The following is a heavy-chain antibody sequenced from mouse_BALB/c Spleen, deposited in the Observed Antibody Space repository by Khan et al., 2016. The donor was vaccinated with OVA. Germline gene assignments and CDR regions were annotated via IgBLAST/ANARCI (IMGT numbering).Heavy chain of an antibody. J-gene: IGHJ4*01. D-gene: IGHD2-10*01. CDR1: GHTFTNFG. CDR3: ARPPYFSYAMDN. CDR2: INTYTGEP. V-gene: IGHV9-3-1*01. Sequence: QVQLQQSGPELKKPGETVKISCKASGHTFTNFGMNWVKQAPGKGLKWMGWINTYTGEPTYADDFNGRFAFSLEASASTAYLQLNNLTNEDTATYFCARPPYFSYAMDNWGQGTSVTVSS.